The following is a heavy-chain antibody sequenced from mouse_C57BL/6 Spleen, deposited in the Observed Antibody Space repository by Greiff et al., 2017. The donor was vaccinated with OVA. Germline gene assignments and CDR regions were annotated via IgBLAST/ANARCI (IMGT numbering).Heavy chain of an antibody. CDR2: IYPGNSDT. CDR3: SAYYSNLWYFDV. CDR1: GYTFTSYW. D-gene: IGHD2-5*01. Sequence: VQLQQSGTVLARPGASVKMSCKTSGYTFTSYWMHWVKQRPGQGLEWIGAIYPGNSDTSYNQKFKGKAKLTAVTSASTAYMELSSLTNEDSAVYYCSAYYSNLWYFDVWGTGTTVTVSS. V-gene: IGHV1-5*01. J-gene: IGHJ1*03.